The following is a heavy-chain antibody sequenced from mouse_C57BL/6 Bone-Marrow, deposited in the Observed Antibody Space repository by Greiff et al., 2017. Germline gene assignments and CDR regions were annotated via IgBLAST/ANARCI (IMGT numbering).Heavy chain of an antibody. CDR3: ARPYGSSYYFDY. J-gene: IGHJ2*01. CDR1: GYTFTSYG. CDR2: IYPRSGNT. Sequence: QVQLKESGAELARPGASVKLSCKASGYTFTSYGISWVKQRTGQGLEWIGEIYPRSGNTYYNEKFKGKATLTADKSSSTAYMELRSLTSEDSAVYFCARPYGSSYYFDYWGQGTTLTVSS. V-gene: IGHV1-81*01. D-gene: IGHD1-1*01.